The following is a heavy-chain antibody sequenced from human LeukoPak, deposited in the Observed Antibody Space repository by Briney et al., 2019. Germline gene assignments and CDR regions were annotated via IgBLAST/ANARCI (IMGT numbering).Heavy chain of an antibody. CDR3: ARRPRGFDS. CDR1: GGSVSSSSYY. CDR2: VYYSGST. J-gene: IGHJ5*01. Sequence: PSETLSLTCTVSGGSVSSSSYYWGWIRQPPGKGLEWIGSVYYSGSTYYNPSLKSRVTISVDTSKNQFSLKLSSVTAADTALYYCARRPRGFDSWGQGTLVTVSS. V-gene: IGHV4-39*01.